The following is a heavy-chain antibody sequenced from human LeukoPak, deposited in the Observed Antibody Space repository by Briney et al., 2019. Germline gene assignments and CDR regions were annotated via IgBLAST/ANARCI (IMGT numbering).Heavy chain of an antibody. D-gene: IGHD2-15*01. Sequence: GGSLRLSCAASGFTFSSSAMSWVRQAPGKGLEWVSGISGSGGSAYYADSVKGRFTISRDNSKNTLYLQMNSLRAEDTAVYYCARLYCSGGSCYFDYWGQGTLVTVSS. J-gene: IGHJ4*02. V-gene: IGHV3-23*01. CDR1: GFTFSSSA. CDR3: ARLYCSGGSCYFDY. CDR2: ISGSGGSA.